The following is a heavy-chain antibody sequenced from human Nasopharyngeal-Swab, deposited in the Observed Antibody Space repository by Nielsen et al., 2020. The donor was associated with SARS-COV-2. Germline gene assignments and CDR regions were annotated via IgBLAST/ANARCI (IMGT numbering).Heavy chain of an antibody. V-gene: IGHV3-23*01. J-gene: IGHJ4*02. CDR2: ISGSGGST. CDR1: GFTFSSYA. Sequence: GGSLRLSCAASGFTFSSYAMSWVRQAPGKGLERVSAISGSGGSTYYADSVKGRFTISRDNSKNTLYLQMNSLRAEDTAVYYCAKVGITMIVVVKYYFDYWGQGTLVTVSS. CDR3: AKVGITMIVVVKYYFDY. D-gene: IGHD3-22*01.